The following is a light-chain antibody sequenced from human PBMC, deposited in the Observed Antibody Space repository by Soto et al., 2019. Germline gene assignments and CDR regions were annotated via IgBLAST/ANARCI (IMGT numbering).Light chain of an antibody. J-gene: IGKJ1*01. Sequence: VLTHSLATLSLSPGERATLSCRASQSVSTYLGWYQQKPGQAPRLLISDASNRASGIPDRFSGSGSGTDFTLTICSLEPEDFAVYYCPHRNNWLQTSCQGTK. CDR3: PHRNNWLQT. CDR1: QSVSTY. CDR2: DAS. V-gene: IGKV3-11*01.